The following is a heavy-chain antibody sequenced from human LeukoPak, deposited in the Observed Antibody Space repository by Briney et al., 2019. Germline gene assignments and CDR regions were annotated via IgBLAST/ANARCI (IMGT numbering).Heavy chain of an antibody. CDR3: ARHGTHIDY. D-gene: IGHD1-1*01. Sequence: GGSLRLSCAASGFTFSNYAMHWVRQAPGKGLEWVSIISYEGSEKYYADSVKGRLTISRDNSRNTLYLQMNSLRPEDTAVYYCARHGTHIDYWGQGTLVTVSS. CDR1: GFTFSNYA. CDR2: ISYEGSEK. V-gene: IGHV3-30*01. J-gene: IGHJ4*02.